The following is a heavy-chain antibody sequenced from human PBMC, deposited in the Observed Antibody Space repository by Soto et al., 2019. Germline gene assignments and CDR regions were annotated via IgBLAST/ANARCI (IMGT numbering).Heavy chain of an antibody. CDR1: GGSFSGYY. CDR3: ARGIDTRGNDAFDI. V-gene: IGHV4-34*01. CDR2: INHSGST. Sequence: SETLSLTCAVYGGSFSGYYLSWMRQPPGKGLEWIGEINHSGSTNYNPSLKSRVTISVDTSKNQFSLKLSSVTAADTAVYYCARGIDTRGNDAFDIWGQGTMVTVSS. J-gene: IGHJ3*02. D-gene: IGHD3-3*01.